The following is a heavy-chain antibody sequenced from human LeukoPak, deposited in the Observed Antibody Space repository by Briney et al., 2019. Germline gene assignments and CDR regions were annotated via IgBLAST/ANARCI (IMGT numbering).Heavy chain of an antibody. CDR1: GYTFTGYY. CDR2: INPNSGGT. Sequence: ASVKVSCKASGYTFTGYYMHWVRQAPGQGLEWMGWINPNSGGTNYAQKFQGRVTMTRDTSISTAYMELSRLRSDDTGLYFCARGGPYYYDSRTAFESINAFDIWGQGTMVTVSS. D-gene: IGHD3-22*01. V-gene: IGHV1-2*02. J-gene: IGHJ3*02. CDR3: ARGGPYYYDSRTAFESINAFDI.